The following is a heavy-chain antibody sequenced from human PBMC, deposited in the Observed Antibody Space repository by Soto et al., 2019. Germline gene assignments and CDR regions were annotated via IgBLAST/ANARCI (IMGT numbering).Heavy chain of an antibody. Sequence: GGSLRLSCAASGFTFSTYAMHWVRQAPGEGLQWVSYISSSSTTKYYADSVKGRFSISRDNAKNSLYLQMNSLRAEDTAVYYCARDGCSGSNCLNWFDPWGQGTLVTVSS. J-gene: IGHJ5*02. CDR1: GFTFSTYA. V-gene: IGHV3-48*01. CDR3: ARDGCSGSNCLNWFDP. CDR2: ISSSSTTK. D-gene: IGHD2-15*01.